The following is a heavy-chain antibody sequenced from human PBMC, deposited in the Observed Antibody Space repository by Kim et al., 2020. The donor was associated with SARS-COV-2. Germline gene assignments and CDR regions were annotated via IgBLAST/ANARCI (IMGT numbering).Heavy chain of an antibody. CDR3: ARDNYYGDDFDY. J-gene: IGHJ4*02. Sequence: ASVKVSCKASGYTFTSYDINWVRQATGQGLEWMGWMNPNSGNTGYAQKFQGRVTMTRNTSINTAYMELSSLRSEDTAVYYCARDNYYGDDFDYWGQGTLVTVSS. V-gene: IGHV1-8*01. CDR1: GYTFTSYD. D-gene: IGHD4-17*01. CDR2: MNPNSGNT.